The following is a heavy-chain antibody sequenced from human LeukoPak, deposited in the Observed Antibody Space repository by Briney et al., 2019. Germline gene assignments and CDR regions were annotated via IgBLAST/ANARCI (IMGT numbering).Heavy chain of an antibody. CDR3: AKASYYLGYYGGTDG. J-gene: IGHJ1*01. CDR1: GFTFKTHD. Sequence: QPGGSLRLSCVVSGFTFKTHDMTGVRQAPGGGVEWVSTISGSGDTTYYADSVKGRFTIPRDNSKNTLSLQMNSLRAQDTAIYYCAKASYYLGYYGGTDGGGQR. V-gene: IGHV3-23*01. D-gene: IGHD3-10*01. CDR2: ISGSGDTT.